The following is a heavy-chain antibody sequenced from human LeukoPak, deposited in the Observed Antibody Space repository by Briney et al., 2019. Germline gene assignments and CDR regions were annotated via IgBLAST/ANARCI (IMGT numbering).Heavy chain of an antibody. D-gene: IGHD3-10*01. J-gene: IGHJ4*02. V-gene: IGHV1-2*02. CDR2: INPNSGGT. Sequence: ASVKVSCKTSGYTFTDYYIHWVRQAPGQGLEWVGWINPNSGGTVFAQKFQGRGTMTRDSSITTAYMELSSLRSEDTAVYYCARGVNYYGSRSFFDYWGQGTLVTVSS. CDR3: ARGVNYYGSRSFFDY. CDR1: GYTFTDYY.